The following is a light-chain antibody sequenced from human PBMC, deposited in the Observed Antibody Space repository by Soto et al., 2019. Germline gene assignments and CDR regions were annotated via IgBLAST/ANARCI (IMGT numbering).Light chain of an antibody. CDR3: MRSQRFPRT. Sequence: DIVMTQSPLSLSVTPGEPASISCRSSQSLLHTSGDNYLDWYLQRPGQSPQLLIYLGSKRASGGSDRFSGSGSGTHFTLRISRVEAEYVGFCYCMRSQRFPRTLRQGTKVNIK. V-gene: IGKV2-28*01. CDR2: LGS. J-gene: IGKJ1*01. CDR1: QSLLHTSGDNY.